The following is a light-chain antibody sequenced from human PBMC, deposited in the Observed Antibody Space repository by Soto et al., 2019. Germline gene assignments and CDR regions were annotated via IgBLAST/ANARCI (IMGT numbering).Light chain of an antibody. CDR1: TGAVTGSHY. CDR3: CSYAGTYTFAL. J-gene: IGLJ1*01. V-gene: IGLV7-46*01. Sequence: QAVVTQEPSLTVSPGGTVTLTCGSSTGAVTGSHYPYWFQQKAGQAPRTLIYDTYNKQSWTPARFSGSLLGGNTASLTISGLQVADEADYYCCSYAGTYTFALFGTGTKVTVL. CDR2: DTY.